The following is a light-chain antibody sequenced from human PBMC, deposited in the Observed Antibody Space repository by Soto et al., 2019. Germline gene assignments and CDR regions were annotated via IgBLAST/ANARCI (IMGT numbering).Light chain of an antibody. CDR3: LLSYNGVRI. Sequence: QAVVPQEPSLNVSPGGTVTLTYDSSTGAVTNGHYPYWFQQRPGQAPTTLIYDAIGKHSWTPARFSGSLLGGKAALTLSGAQPEDEADYYCLLSYNGVRIFGGGTKVTVL. J-gene: IGLJ2*01. CDR2: DAI. CDR1: TGAVTNGHY. V-gene: IGLV7-46*01.